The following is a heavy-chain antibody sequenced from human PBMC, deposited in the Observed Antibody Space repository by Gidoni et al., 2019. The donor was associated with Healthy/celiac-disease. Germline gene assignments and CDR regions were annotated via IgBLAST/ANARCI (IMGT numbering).Heavy chain of an antibody. CDR1: GYTFTSYY. V-gene: IGHV1-46*01. CDR3: ARGRYCSSTSCYLRVYYYYYMDV. J-gene: IGHJ6*03. CDR2: LNPSGGST. D-gene: IGHD2-2*01. Sequence: QVQLVQSGAEVKKPGASVKVSCKASGYTFTSYYMHWLRQAPGPGLEWMGILNPSGGSTSYAQKFQGRVTMTRDTSTSTVYMELSSLRSEDTAVYYCARGRYCSSTSCYLRVYYYYYMDVWGKGTTVTVSS.